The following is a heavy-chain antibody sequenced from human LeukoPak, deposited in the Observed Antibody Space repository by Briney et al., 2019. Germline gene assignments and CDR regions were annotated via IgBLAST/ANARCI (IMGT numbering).Heavy chain of an antibody. CDR3: AKWGDYDVLTGYYVPDY. V-gene: IGHV3-23*01. CDR2: ILGSGGST. CDR1: GFTFSNYA. J-gene: IGHJ4*02. Sequence: GASLRLSCAASGFTFSNYAMSWVRQAPGKGLEWVSAILGSGGSTYYADSVKGRFTVSRDNSKSTLYLQMNSLRAEDTALYYCAKWGDYDVLTGYYVPDYWGQGTLVTVSP. D-gene: IGHD3-9*01.